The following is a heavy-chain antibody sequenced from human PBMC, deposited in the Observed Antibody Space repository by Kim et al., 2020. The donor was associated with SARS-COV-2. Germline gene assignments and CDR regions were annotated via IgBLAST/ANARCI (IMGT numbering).Heavy chain of an antibody. V-gene: IGHV4-31*03. J-gene: IGHJ4*02. CDR2: IYYSGST. D-gene: IGHD3-10*01. CDR3: ARAQEVIWFGRPTVESGFFDY. Sequence: SETLSLTCIVSGGSISSGGYYWSWIRQHPGKGLEWIGYIYYSGSTSYNPSLNSRVIISVDTSKNQFSLKVSSVTAADTAVYYCARAQEVIWFGRPTVESGFFDYWGQGTLVTVSS. CDR1: GGSISSGGYY.